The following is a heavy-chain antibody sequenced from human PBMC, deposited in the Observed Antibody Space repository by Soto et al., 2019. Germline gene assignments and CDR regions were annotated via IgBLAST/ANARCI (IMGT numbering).Heavy chain of an antibody. CDR3: AHASGGGNSGINDY. V-gene: IGHV2-5*01. D-gene: IGHD2-21*02. CDR1: GFSLSTSGVG. J-gene: IGHJ4*02. Sequence: QITLKESGPTLVKPTQTLTLTCTFSGFSLSTSGVGVGWIRQPPGKALEWLALIYWNDDKRYSTSLKSRLTITKDTSKNQVVLTMTNMDPVDTATYYCAHASGGGNSGINDYWGQGTLVTVSS. CDR2: IYWNDDK.